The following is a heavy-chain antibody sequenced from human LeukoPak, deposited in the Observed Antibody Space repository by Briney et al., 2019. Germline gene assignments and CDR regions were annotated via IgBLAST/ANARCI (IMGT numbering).Heavy chain of an antibody. CDR1: GGSISSSSYY. CDR2: IYHSGST. J-gene: IGHJ5*02. Sequence: SETLSLTCTVSGGSISSSSYYWGWIRQPPGKGLEWIGSIYHSGSTFYNPSLKSRVTISVDTSKNQFSLRLSSVTAADTAVYYCARDGIAVAATSFDPWGQGTLVTVSS. D-gene: IGHD6-19*01. CDR3: ARDGIAVAATSFDP. V-gene: IGHV4-39*07.